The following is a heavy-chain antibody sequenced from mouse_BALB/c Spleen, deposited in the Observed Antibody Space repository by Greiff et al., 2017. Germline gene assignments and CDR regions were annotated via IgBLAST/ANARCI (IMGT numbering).Heavy chain of an antibody. CDR1: GYSFTDYI. D-gene: IGHD4-1*02. CDR2: INPYYGST. J-gene: IGHJ3*01. Sequence: VQLQQTGPELVKPGASVKISCKASGYSFTDYIMLWVKQSHGKSLEWIGNINPYYGSTSYNLKFKGKATLTVDKSSSTAYMQLNSLTSEDSAVYYCARSNWSWFAYWGQGTLVTVSA. CDR3: ARSNWSWFAY. V-gene: IGHV1-39*01.